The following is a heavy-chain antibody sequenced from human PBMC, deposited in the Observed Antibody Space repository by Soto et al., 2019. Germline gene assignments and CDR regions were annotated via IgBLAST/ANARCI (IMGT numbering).Heavy chain of an antibody. D-gene: IGHD3-9*01. CDR1: GFSFEDYG. CDR3: ARASPRGRYFDWLIFPLGH. Sequence: GGFLRLSCAASGFSFEDYGMSWVRQVPGKRLEWVAGINWNGRTKDYVDSVKGRFTISRDTAKSSVYLQMNSLRAEDTALYFCARASPRGRYFDWLIFPLGHWGQGTLVPSPQ. CDR2: INWNGRTK. V-gene: IGHV3-20*04. J-gene: IGHJ4*02.